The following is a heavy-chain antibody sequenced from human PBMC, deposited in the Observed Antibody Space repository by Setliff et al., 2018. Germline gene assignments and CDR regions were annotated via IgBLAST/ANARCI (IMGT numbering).Heavy chain of an antibody. J-gene: IGHJ4*02. Sequence: GGSLRLSCAASGFSFSNYWMSWVRQAPGKGLEWVANINQDGSEKYYVDSVKGRFTISRDNAKNSLYLQMNSLRAEDTAVYYFARDGGEYWGQGTLVTVS. V-gene: IGHV3-7*01. CDR2: INQDGSEK. D-gene: IGHD3-16*01. CDR1: GFSFSNYW. CDR3: ARDGGEY.